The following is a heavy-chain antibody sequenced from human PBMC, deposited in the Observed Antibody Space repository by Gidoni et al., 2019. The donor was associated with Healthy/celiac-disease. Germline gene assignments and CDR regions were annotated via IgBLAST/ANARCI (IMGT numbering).Heavy chain of an antibody. D-gene: IGHD1-26*01. CDR1: GFTFDDYT. CDR3: AKSQGVKVDYYYGMDV. V-gene: IGHV3-43*01. J-gene: IGHJ6*02. CDR2: ISCDGGST. Sequence: EVQLVESGGVVVQPGGSLRLSCAASGFTFDDYTMHGVRQAPGKGLGWVSLISCDGGSTYYADSVKGRFTISRDNSKNSLYLQMNSLRTEDTALYYCAKSQGVKVDYYYGMDVWGQGTTVTVSS.